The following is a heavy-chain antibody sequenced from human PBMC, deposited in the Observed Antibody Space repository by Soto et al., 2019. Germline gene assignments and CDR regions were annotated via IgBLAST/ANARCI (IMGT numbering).Heavy chain of an antibody. V-gene: IGHV3-30*18. J-gene: IGHJ6*02. CDR1: GFTFSTYG. D-gene: IGHD5-18*01. CDR2: ISYDGSNK. CDR3: AKGGYSYYYGMDV. Sequence: GGSLRLSCAASGFTFSTYGMHWVRQAPGKGLEWVAVISYDGSNKNYADSVKGRFTISRDNSKNTLYLQMNSLRAEDTAVYYCAKGGYSYYYGMDVWGQGTTVTVSS.